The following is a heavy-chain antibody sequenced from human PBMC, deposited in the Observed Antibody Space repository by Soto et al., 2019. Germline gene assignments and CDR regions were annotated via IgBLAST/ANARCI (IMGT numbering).Heavy chain of an antibody. D-gene: IGHD3-3*01. CDR2: IIPIFGTA. V-gene: IGHV1-69*01. CDR1: GGTFSSYA. J-gene: IGHJ3*02. CDR3: ARDNSNTYYDFWSGSPDAFDI. Sequence: QVQLVQSGAEVKKPRSSVKVSCKASGGTFSSYAISWVRQAPGQGLEWMGGIIPIFGTANYAQKFQGRVTITADESTSTAYMELSSLRSEDTAVYYCARDNSNTYYDFWSGSPDAFDIWGQGTMVTVSS.